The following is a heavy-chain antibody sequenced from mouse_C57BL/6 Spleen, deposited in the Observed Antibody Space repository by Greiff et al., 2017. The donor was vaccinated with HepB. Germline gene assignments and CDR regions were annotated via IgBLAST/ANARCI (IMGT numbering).Heavy chain of an antibody. V-gene: IGHV1-69*01. Sequence: QVQLQQSGAELVMPGASVKLSCKASGYTFTSYWMHWVKQRPGQGLEWIGEIDPSDSYTNYNQKFKGKSTLTVDKSSSTAYMQLSSLTSEDSAVYYCARGGYYGSRGFDYWGQGTTLTVSS. CDR3: ARGGYYGSRGFDY. CDR1: GYTFTSYW. J-gene: IGHJ2*01. CDR2: IDPSDSYT. D-gene: IGHD1-1*01.